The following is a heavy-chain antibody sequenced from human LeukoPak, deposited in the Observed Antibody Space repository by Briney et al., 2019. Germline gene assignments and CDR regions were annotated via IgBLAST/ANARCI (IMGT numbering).Heavy chain of an antibody. Sequence: GSLSLSCAASGFTFSSYAMSWVRQAPGKGLEWVSAISGSGGSTNYADSVKGRFTISRDNSKNTLYLQMNSLRAEDTAVYYCAKSQAMVRGVIGYWGQGTLVTVSS. D-gene: IGHD3-10*01. CDR2: ISGSGGST. CDR1: GFTFSSYA. V-gene: IGHV3-23*01. J-gene: IGHJ4*02. CDR3: AKSQAMVRGVIGY.